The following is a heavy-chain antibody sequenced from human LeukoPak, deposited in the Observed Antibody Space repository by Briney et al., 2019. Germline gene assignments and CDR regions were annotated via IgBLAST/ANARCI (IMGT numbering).Heavy chain of an antibody. CDR1: GYTFNSYY. CDR3: ARGNYYDSSGYHSGPDS. J-gene: IGHJ5*01. Sequence: ASVKVSCKASGYTFNSYYMHWVRQAPGQGLEWMGIINPSGGSTTYAQKFQGRVTMTRDTSTSTVYMELNSLRDEDTAVYYCARGNYYDSSGYHSGPDSWGQGTLVTVSS. CDR2: INPSGGST. V-gene: IGHV1-46*02. D-gene: IGHD3-22*01.